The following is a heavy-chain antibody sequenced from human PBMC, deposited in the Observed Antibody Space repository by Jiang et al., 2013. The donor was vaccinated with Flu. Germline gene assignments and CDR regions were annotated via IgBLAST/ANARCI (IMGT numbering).Heavy chain of an antibody. Sequence: GSGLVKPSETLSLTCTVSGGSISSYYWSWIRQPPGKGLEWIGYIYYSGSTNYNPSLKSRVTISVDTSKNQFSLKLSSVTAADTAVYYCARVARYYYDSSGFIDIWAKGQWSPSLQ. J-gene: IGHJ3*02. CDR1: GGSISSYY. V-gene: IGHV4-59*13. CDR3: ARVARYYYDSSGFIDI. CDR2: IYYSGST. D-gene: IGHD3-22*01.